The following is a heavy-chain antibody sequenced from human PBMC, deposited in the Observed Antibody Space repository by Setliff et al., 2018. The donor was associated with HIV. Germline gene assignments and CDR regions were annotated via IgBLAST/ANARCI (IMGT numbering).Heavy chain of an antibody. V-gene: IGHV3-7*01. CDR1: GFKFSSTW. Sequence: PGESLKISCAASGFKFSSTWMSWVRQVPGKGLEWVANIGQDGSEKYYVDSVKGRFTISRDNAKHSLYLQMESLRAEDTAVYYCARSYYGPFPDDYWGQGTLVTVSS. J-gene: IGHJ4*02. CDR2: IGQDGSEK. D-gene: IGHD3-10*01. CDR3: ARSYYGPFPDDY.